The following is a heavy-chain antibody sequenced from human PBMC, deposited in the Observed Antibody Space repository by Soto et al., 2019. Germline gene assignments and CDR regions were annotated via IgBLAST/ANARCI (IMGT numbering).Heavy chain of an antibody. J-gene: IGHJ4*02. V-gene: IGHV1-18*01. CDR1: GYTFTSYG. Sequence: ASVKVSCKASGYTFTSYGISWVRQAPGQGLEWMGWISAYNGNTNYAQKLQGRVTMTTDTSTSTAYMELRSLRSDDTAVYYCARAGSDGSGWYYFDYWGQGTLVTVSS. CDR2: ISAYNGNT. D-gene: IGHD6-19*01. CDR3: ARAGSDGSGWYYFDY.